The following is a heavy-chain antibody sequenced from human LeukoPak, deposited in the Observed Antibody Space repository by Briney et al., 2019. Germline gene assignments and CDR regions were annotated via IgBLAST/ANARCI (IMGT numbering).Heavy chain of an antibody. CDR1: GYTFTSYG. V-gene: IGHV1-18*01. CDR3: ATNAGYYDFWSGYKNYYYGMDV. J-gene: IGHJ6*02. Sequence: ASVKVSCKASGYTFTSYGISWVRQAPGQGLEWMGWISAYNGNTNYAQKLQGRVTITRDTSASTAYMELSSLRSEDTAVYYCATNAGYYDFWSGYKNYYYGMDVWGQGTTVTVSS. D-gene: IGHD3-3*01. CDR2: ISAYNGNT.